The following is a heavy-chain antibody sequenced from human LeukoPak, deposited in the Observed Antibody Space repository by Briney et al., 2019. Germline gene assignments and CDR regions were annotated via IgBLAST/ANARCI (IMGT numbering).Heavy chain of an antibody. V-gene: IGHV1-18*01. D-gene: IGHD2-2*01. CDR2: GSGTGFNM. J-gene: IGHJ4*02. Sequence: GASVKVSCKASGYRFSAYGITWLRQAPGQGLEWLALGSGTGFNMEYAQKFQGRVTMTTDTSTSTAYLELRSLRSDDTAVYYCARSRCSDSTSCYYFFFFDSWGQGSLVTVSS. CDR3: ARSRCSDSTSCYYFFFFDS. CDR1: GYRFSAYG.